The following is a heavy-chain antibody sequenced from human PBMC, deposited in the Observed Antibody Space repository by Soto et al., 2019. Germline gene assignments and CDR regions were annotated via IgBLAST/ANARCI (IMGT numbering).Heavy chain of an antibody. D-gene: IGHD6-13*01. Sequence: PGGSLRLSCAACGFTFSSYAMTWVRQAPGKGLEWVSAISGSGGSTYYADSVKGRFTISRDNSKNTLYLQMNSLRAEDTAVYYCAKPPPGYSSSWYYFDYWGQGTLVTVSS. CDR3: AKPPPGYSSSWYYFDY. CDR2: ISGSGGST. V-gene: IGHV3-23*01. J-gene: IGHJ4*02. CDR1: GFTFSSYA.